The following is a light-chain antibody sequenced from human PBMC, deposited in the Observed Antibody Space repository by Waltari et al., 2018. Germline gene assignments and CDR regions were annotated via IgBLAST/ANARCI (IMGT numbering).Light chain of an antibody. CDR2: EDS. V-gene: IGLV3-10*01. Sequence: SYELTQPPSVSVSPGQTARITCSGDALPKKYAYWYQQKSGQAPVLDISEDSKRPSGIPVRCSGSTAGTMATLTISGAQVEDEADYYCYSTDSNDNHRYVVGPGTKVTVL. CDR3: YSTDSNDNHRYV. J-gene: IGLJ1*01. CDR1: ALPKKY.